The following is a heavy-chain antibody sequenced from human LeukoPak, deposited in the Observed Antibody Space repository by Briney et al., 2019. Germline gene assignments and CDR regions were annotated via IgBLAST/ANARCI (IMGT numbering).Heavy chain of an antibody. J-gene: IGHJ3*02. D-gene: IGHD3-10*01. CDR1: GFTFSSYA. V-gene: IGHV3-23*01. Sequence: GGSLRLSCEASGFTFSSYAMTWVRQAPGKGLEWVSSISGSGYYTYYTDSVQGRFTISRDNSKNTLYLQTNSLRAEDTAVYYCARDSHRTNTVRGVSTAFDIWGQGTMVTVSS. CDR3: ARDSHRTNTVRGVSTAFDI. CDR2: ISGSGYYT.